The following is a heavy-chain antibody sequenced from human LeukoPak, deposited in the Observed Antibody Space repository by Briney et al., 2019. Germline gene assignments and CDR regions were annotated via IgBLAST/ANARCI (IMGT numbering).Heavy chain of an antibody. V-gene: IGHV4-34*01. Sequence: PSETLSLTCAVYGGSFSGYYWSWIRQPPGKGLEWIGEINHSGSTNYNPSLKSRVTISVDTSKNQFSLKLSSVTAADTAVYYCARDGRSYGYFDYWGQGTLVTVSS. J-gene: IGHJ4*02. CDR2: INHSGST. CDR3: ARDGRSYGYFDY. D-gene: IGHD5-18*01. CDR1: GGSFSGYY.